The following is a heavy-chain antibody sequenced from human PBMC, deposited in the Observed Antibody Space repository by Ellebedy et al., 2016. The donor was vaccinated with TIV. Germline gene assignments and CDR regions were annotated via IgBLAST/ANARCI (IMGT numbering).Heavy chain of an antibody. V-gene: IGHV3-30-3*01. CDR2: ISYDGSKT. CDR3: AKDYSGLRGLDV. D-gene: IGHD5-12*01. CDR1: GFTVSSYA. J-gene: IGHJ6*02. Sequence: GESLKISCAASGFTVSSYAMHWVRQAPGRGLEWVAVISYDGSKTYYADSVKGRFTISRDNSKNTLYLQMNSLRAEDTAVYYCAKDYSGLRGLDVWGQGTTVTVSS.